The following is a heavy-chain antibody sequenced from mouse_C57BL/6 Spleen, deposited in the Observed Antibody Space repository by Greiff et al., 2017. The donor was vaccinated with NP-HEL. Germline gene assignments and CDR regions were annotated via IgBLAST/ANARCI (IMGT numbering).Heavy chain of an antibody. CDR2: IYPSDSDT. Sequence: QVQLKQPGAELVRPGSSVKLSCKASGYTFTSYWMDWVKQRPGQGLEWIGNIYPSDSDTNYNQKFKDKATVTVDKSSSTAYMQLSSLTSEDSAVYDCARRGDYDRGFAYWGQGTLVTVSA. V-gene: IGHV1-61*01. CDR3: ARRGDYDRGFAY. D-gene: IGHD2-4*01. CDR1: GYTFTSYW. J-gene: IGHJ3*01.